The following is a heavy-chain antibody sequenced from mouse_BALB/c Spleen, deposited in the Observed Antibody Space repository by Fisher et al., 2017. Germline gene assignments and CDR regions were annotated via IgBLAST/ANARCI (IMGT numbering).Heavy chain of an antibody. CDR3: AYGNYLSYAMDY. D-gene: IGHD2-1*01. Sequence: KFKGKATMTADTSSNTAYLQLSSLTSEDTAVYYCAYGNYLSYAMDYWGQGTSVTVSS. J-gene: IGHJ4*01. V-gene: IGHV14-1*01.